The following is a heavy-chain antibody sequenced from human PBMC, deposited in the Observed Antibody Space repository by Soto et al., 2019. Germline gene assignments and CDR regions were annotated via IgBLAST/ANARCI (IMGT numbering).Heavy chain of an antibody. V-gene: IGHV3-21*02. CDR3: ARCGNGVKDGYNYMPTN. CDR1: GFTFSDYN. J-gene: IGHJ4*02. D-gene: IGHD5-12*01. CDR2: ISSSRDYI. Sequence: EVQLVESGGGLVKPGGSLRLSCAASGFTFSDYNMNWGRQAPGKGLEWVSSISSSRDYIYYSASVQGRFTISRDSAKNSLYLQMNSLRAEDTAVYYCARCGNGVKDGYNYMPTNWGQGTLVTVSS.